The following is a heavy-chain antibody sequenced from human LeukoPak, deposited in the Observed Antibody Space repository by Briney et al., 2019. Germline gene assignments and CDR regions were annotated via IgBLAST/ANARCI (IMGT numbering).Heavy chain of an antibody. Sequence: GGSLRLSCAASGFTFSSYWMSWVRQAPGKGLEWVANIKQDGSEKYYVDFVKGRFTISRDNAKNSLYLQMNRLRAEDTAVYYCARAGLDTAILAFDIWGQGTMVTVSS. CDR2: IKQDGSEK. CDR3: ARAGLDTAILAFDI. V-gene: IGHV3-7*01. CDR1: GFTFSSYW. D-gene: IGHD5-18*01. J-gene: IGHJ3*02.